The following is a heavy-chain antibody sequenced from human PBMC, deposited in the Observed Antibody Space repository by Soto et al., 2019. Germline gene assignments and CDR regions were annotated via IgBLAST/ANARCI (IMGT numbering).Heavy chain of an antibody. CDR2: IYSRGSP. V-gene: IGHV4-59*01. D-gene: IGHD2-2*01. J-gene: IGHJ3*02. CDR3: AGGGLRYCSSTSCGRIRRSGAFDI. Sequence: PSETLSLTCTVSGGSISNYYWSWIRQPPGKGLEWFVFIYSRGSPNSHPSLKSRVTLSVDTSKTQFSLKLSSVTAADTAVYFCAGGGLRYCSSTSCGRIRRSGAFDIWGQGTMVT. CDR1: GGSISNYY.